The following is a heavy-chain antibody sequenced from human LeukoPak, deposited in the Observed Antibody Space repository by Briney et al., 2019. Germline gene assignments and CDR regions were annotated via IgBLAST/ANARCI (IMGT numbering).Heavy chain of an antibody. V-gene: IGHV1-8*01. CDR2: MNANSGDT. CDR3: ARMYYYGSGSSDNWFDP. CDR1: GYTFTSYG. D-gene: IGHD3-10*01. Sequence: ASVKVSCKASGYTFTSYGINWVRQATGQGLEWMGWMNANSGDTGYAQKFEGRVTMTRNTSISTAYMELSSLRSEDTAVYYCARMYYYGSGSSDNWFDPWGQGTLVTVSS. J-gene: IGHJ5*02.